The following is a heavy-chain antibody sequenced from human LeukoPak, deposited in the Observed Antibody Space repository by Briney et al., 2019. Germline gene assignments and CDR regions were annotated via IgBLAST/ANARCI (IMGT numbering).Heavy chain of an antibody. CDR2: IHYSGST. CDR1: GGSIRNYY. V-gene: IGHV4-59*01. Sequence: TSETLSLTCTVSGGSIRNYYWSWIRQPPGKGLEWIGYIHYSGSTYYNPSLTSRVTISIDTSKNQLSLRLSSVTAADTAVYYCAREGSRDFWSGPVYYFDYWGQGTLVTVSS. J-gene: IGHJ4*02. CDR3: AREGSRDFWSGPVYYFDY. D-gene: IGHD3-3*01.